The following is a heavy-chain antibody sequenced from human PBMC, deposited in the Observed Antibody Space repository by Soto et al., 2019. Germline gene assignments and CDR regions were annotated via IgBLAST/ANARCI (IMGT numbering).Heavy chain of an antibody. V-gene: IGHV1-69*13. D-gene: IGHD5-12*01. CDR1: GGTFSSYA. CDR3: ARKGDIAPSIRYYYYGMDV. Sequence: GASVKVSCKASGGTFSSYAISWVRQAPGQGLEWMGGIIPIFGTANYAQKFQGRVTITADESTSTAYMELSSLRSEDTAVYYCARKGDIAPSIRYYYYGMDVWGQGTTVTVSS. CDR2: IIPIFGTA. J-gene: IGHJ6*02.